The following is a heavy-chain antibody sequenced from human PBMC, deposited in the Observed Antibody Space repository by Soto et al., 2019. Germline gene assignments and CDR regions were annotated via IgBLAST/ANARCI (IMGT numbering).Heavy chain of an antibody. CDR1: GGSIRISSYY. CDR2: IYYSGST. J-gene: IGHJ6*02. CDR3: ARQVGCSSTSCYATLYYYYGMDV. V-gene: IGHV4-39*01. D-gene: IGHD2-2*01. Sequence: SESLSLTCTVSGGSIRISSYYWGWIRQPPGQGLEWIWSIYYSGSTYYNPSLKSRVTISVDTSKNQFSLKLSSVTAADTAVYYCARQVGCSSTSCYATLYYYYGMDVWGQGTTVT.